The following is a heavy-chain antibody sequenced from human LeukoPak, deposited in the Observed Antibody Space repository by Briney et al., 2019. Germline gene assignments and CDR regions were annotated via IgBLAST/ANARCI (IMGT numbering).Heavy chain of an antibody. CDR1: GVSISSYY. CDR2: IYYSGST. J-gene: IGHJ4*02. CDR3: ARDRGSQPFIDY. Sequence: SETLSLTCTVSGVSISSYYWSWIRQPPGKGLEWIGYIYYSGSTNYNPSLKSRVTISVDTSKNQFSLKLSSVTAADTAVYYCARDRGSQPFIDYWGQGTLVTVSS. D-gene: IGHD1-26*01. V-gene: IGHV4-59*01.